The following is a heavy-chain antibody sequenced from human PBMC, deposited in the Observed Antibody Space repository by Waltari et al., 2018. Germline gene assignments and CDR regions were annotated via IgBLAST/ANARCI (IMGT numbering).Heavy chain of an antibody. Sequence: QVQLQQWGAGLLKPSETLSLTCAGYGGCFSGYYWSWVRQPPGKGLEWIGKRSHSGRTNSNPSRTSRFTISVDTSKHQFSLKLSSVTAADTSVYSCARAYQLLSAGWFDPWGQGTLVTVSS. D-gene: IGHD2-2*01. CDR1: GGCFSGYY. CDR3: ARAYQLLSAGWFDP. V-gene: IGHV4-34*01. CDR2: RSHSGRT. J-gene: IGHJ5*02.